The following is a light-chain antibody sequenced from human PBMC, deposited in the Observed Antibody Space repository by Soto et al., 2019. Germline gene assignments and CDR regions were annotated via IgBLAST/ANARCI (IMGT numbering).Light chain of an antibody. CDR1: QIVSSSF. J-gene: IGKJ1*01. CDR2: GAS. V-gene: IGKV3D-20*02. Sequence: ELVFTQSPDTLSLSPGERATLSCRASQIVSSSFFAWFQQKPGQAPRLLYYGASSRATGIPDRFSGSGSGTVFPLTISRLEPEDVAVYYCQQRSNWPLFGQGTKVDIK. CDR3: QQRSNWPL.